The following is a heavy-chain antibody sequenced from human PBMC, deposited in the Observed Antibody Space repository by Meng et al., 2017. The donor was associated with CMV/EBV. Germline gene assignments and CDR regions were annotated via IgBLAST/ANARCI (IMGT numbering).Heavy chain of an antibody. CDR3: AYSPLVPAAMGLDGWFDP. CDR2: INPNSGGT. J-gene: IGHJ5*02. Sequence: ASVKVSCKASGYTFTGYYMHWVRQAPGQGLEWMGWINPNSGGTNYAQKFQGRVTMTRDTSISTAYMELSRLRSDDTAVYYCAYSPLVPAAMGLDGWFDPWGQGTLVTVSS. D-gene: IGHD2-2*01. V-gene: IGHV1-2*02. CDR1: GYTFTGYY.